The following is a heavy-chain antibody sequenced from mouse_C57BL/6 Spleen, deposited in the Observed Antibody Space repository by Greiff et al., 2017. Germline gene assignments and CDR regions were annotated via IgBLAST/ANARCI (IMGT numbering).Heavy chain of an antibody. D-gene: IGHD1-1*01. Sequence: VQLQQSDAELVKPGASVKISCKVSGYTFTDHTIHWMKQRPEQGLEWIGYIYPRDGSTKYNEKFKGKATLTADKSSSTAYMQLNSLTSEDSAVYFCARWGFITTVVAEYFDYWGQGTTLTVSS. CDR3: ARWGFITTVVAEYFDY. J-gene: IGHJ2*01. V-gene: IGHV1-78*01. CDR2: IYPRDGST. CDR1: GYTFTDHT.